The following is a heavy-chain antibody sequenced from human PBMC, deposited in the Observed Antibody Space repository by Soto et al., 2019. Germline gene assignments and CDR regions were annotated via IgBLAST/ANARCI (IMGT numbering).Heavy chain of an antibody. D-gene: IGHD4-17*01. J-gene: IGHJ6*02. CDR2: IIPIFGTA. Sequence: QVQLVQSGAEVKKPGSSVKVSCKASGGTFSSYAISWVRQAPGQGLEWMGGIIPIFGTANYAQKFQGRVTITADKSTSTAYMELSSLRSEDTAVYYCARDRPYGDYGYYYYGMDVWGQGTTVTVSS. V-gene: IGHV1-69*06. CDR1: GGTFSSYA. CDR3: ARDRPYGDYGYYYYGMDV.